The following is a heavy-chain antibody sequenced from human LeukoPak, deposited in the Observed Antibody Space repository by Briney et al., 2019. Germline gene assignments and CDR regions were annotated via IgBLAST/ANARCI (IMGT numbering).Heavy chain of an antibody. V-gene: IGHV4-34*01. CDR1: GGSFSGYY. D-gene: IGHD5-24*01. J-gene: IGHJ4*02. Sequence: PSETLPLTCAVYGGSFSGYYWSWIRQPPGKGLEWIGEINHSGSTNYNPSLKSRVTISVDTSKNQFSLKLSSVTAADTAVYYCARGRGRWLQGGNDYWGQGTLVTVSS. CDR2: INHSGST. CDR3: ARGRGRWLQGGNDY.